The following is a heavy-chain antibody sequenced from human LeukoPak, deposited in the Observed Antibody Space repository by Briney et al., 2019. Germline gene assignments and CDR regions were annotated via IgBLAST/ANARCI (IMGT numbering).Heavy chain of an antibody. D-gene: IGHD2-2*01. CDR1: GFTFSHYA. CDR2: IWYDGSHD. CDR3: AKEGDYCSSSGCHKRGIDY. J-gene: IGHJ4*02. V-gene: IGHV3-33*06. Sequence: PGTSLRLSCAASGFTFSHYAMHWVRQAPGKGLEWVAVIWYDGSHDTYTDSVKGRFTVSRDNFKNALHLQMNSLRVEDTAAYYCAKEGDYCSSSGCHKRGIDYWGQGTLVTVSS.